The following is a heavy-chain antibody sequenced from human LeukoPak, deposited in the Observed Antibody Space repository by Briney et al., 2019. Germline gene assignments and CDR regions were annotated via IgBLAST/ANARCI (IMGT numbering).Heavy chain of an antibody. CDR2: IYYSGST. J-gene: IGHJ6*03. CDR3: ARDKRVAAAGNYYYYMDV. V-gene: IGHV4-59*12. Sequence: SETLSLTCTVSGGSIRSYYWSWIRQPPGKGLEWIGYIYYSGSTNYNPSLKSRVTISVDKSKNQFSLKLSSVTAADTAVYYCARDKRVAAAGNYYYYMDVWGKGTTVTVSS. D-gene: IGHD6-13*01. CDR1: GGSIRSYY.